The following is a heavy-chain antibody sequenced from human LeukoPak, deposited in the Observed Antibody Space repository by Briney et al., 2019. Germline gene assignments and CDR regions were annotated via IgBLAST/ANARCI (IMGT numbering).Heavy chain of an antibody. CDR1: GYTFTVYY. D-gene: IGHD5-18*01. CDR3: ATSGYAYAALDI. CDR2: IHPNSGGT. J-gene: IGHJ3*02. V-gene: IGHV1-2*04. Sequence: GASVTVSCKASGYTFTVYYIHWVRQAPGQGLEWMGRIHPNSGGTNYAQKFQAWFTMTRDTSISIAYMELSRLRSDDTAVYYCATSGYAYAALDIWGQGTMVTVSS.